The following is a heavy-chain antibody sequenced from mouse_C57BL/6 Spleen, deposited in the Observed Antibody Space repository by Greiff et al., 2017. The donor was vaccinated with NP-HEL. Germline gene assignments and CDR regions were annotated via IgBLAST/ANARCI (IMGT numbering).Heavy chain of an antibody. CDR2: ISDGGSYT. Sequence: EVQLVESGGGLVKPGGSLKLSCAASGFTFSSYAMSWVRQTPEKRLEWVATISDGGSYTYYPDNLKGRFTISRDNAKNNLYLQMSHLKSEDTAMYYCARNPGYYFDYWGQGTTLTVSA. J-gene: IGHJ2*01. V-gene: IGHV5-4*01. CDR1: GFTFSSYA. CDR3: ARNPGYYFDY.